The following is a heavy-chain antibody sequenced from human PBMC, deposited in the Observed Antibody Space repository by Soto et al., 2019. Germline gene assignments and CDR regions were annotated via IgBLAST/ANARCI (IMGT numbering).Heavy chain of an antibody. V-gene: IGHV4-30-2*01. J-gene: IGHJ6*02. Sequence: SETLSLTCAVSGGSISSGGYSWSWIRQPPGKGLEWIGYIYHSGSTYYNPSLKSRVTISVDRSKNQSSLKLSSVTAADTAVYYCARGEDYYYGMDVWGQGTTVTVSS. CDR1: GGSISSGGYS. CDR2: IYHSGST. CDR3: ARGEDYYYGMDV.